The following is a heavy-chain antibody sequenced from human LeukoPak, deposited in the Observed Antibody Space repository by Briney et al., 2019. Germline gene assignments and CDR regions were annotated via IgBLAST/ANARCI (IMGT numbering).Heavy chain of an antibody. J-gene: IGHJ5*02. CDR3: AKDQDLGVSTSNSWFDP. D-gene: IGHD4-11*01. V-gene: IGHV3-23*01. CDR2: ISGSGGST. Sequence: PGGSLRLSCAASGFTFRSYAMSWVRQAPGKGLDWVSAISGSGGSTYYADSVKGRFTISRDNSKNTLYLQMNSLRAEDTAVYYCAKDQDLGVSTSNSWFDPWGQGTLVTVSS. CDR1: GFTFRSYA.